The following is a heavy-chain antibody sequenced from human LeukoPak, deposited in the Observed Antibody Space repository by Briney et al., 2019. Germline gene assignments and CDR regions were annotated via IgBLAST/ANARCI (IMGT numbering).Heavy chain of an antibody. CDR1: GYTFASYY. CDR3: ARTSGSGYMGDAFDI. Sequence: ASVKVSCKVSGYTFASYYMHWVRQAPGQGLEWMGIINPSGGSTSYAQKFQGRVTLTRDTSTSTVYMELSSLRSEDTAVYFCARTSGSGYMGDAFDIWGQGTMVTVSS. J-gene: IGHJ3*02. CDR2: INPSGGST. D-gene: IGHD3-22*01. V-gene: IGHV1-46*01.